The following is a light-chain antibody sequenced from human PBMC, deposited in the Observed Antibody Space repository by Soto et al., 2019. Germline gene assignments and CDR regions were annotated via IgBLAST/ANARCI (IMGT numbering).Light chain of an antibody. Sequence: QSVLTQPASVSGSPGQSIAISCTGTSSDVGGYNSASWYQQHPGKAPKLLIYDVSNRPSGVSNRFSGSKSGNTASLTISGLQAEDKADYYCSSYSTRGSYVFGTGTKLTVL. CDR2: DVS. V-gene: IGLV2-14*03. CDR3: SSYSTRGSYV. CDR1: SSDVGGYNS. J-gene: IGLJ1*01.